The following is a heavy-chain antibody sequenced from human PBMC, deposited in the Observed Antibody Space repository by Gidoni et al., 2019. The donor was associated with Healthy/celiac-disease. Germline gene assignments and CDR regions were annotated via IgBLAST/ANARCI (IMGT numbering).Heavy chain of an antibody. CDR3: VKGARAVAGTLSDP. V-gene: IGHV3-64D*06. Sequence: EVQLVESGGGLVQPGGSLRLSCSASGFTFSSYAMHWVRQAPGKGLEYVSAISSKGGSTYYADSVKGRFTISRDNSKNTLYLQMSSLRAEDTAVYYCVKGARAVAGTLSDPWGQGTLVTVSS. J-gene: IGHJ5*02. CDR2: ISSKGGST. CDR1: GFTFSSYA. D-gene: IGHD6-19*01.